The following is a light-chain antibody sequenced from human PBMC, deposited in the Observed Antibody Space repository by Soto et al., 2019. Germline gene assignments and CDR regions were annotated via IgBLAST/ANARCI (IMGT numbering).Light chain of an antibody. Sequence: DIQMTQSPSTLSAYVGDRVTITCRASQSISTYLAWYQQKPGEAPKLLISQASILQSGVPSSFSGSGSGTEFTLTISSLQPDDFATYYCQQYLSFVTFGGGIKVEI. J-gene: IGKJ4*01. V-gene: IGKV1-5*03. CDR2: QAS. CDR3: QQYLSFVT. CDR1: QSISTY.